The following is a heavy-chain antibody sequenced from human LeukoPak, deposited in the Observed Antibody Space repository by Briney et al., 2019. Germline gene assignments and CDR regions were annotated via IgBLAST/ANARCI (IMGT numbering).Heavy chain of an antibody. CDR2: ILYSGST. CDR3: ARLTLSGSRSVLDAFDI. J-gene: IGHJ3*02. D-gene: IGHD3-10*01. CDR1: GGSISSSSYY. Sequence: SETLSLTCIVSGGSISSSSYYWGWIRQPPGKGLEWIGSILYSGSTYYNPSLKSRVTISVDTSKTQFSLELSSVTAADTAVYYCARLTLSGSRSVLDAFDIWGQGTMVTVSS. V-gene: IGHV4-39*01.